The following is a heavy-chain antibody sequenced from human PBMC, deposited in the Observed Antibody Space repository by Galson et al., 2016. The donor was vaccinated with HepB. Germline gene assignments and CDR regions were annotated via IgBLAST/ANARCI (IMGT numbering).Heavy chain of an antibody. D-gene: IGHD3-10*01. CDR2: IHSSGDTI. CDR1: GFTLSSYT. Sequence: SLRLSCAASGFTLSSYTMNWVRQAPGKGLEWDSYIHSSGDTIYYADSVKGRFTMSRDNAKNSLYLQMNSLRDEDTAVYYCAREGTVGEFFDFWGQGTLVTVST. J-gene: IGHJ4*02. V-gene: IGHV3-48*02. CDR3: AREGTVGEFFDF.